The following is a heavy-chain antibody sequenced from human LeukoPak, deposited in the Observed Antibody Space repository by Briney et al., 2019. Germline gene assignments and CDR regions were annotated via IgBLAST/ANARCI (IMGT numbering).Heavy chain of an antibody. CDR1: GFTFSSYG. CDR2: IWYDGSNK. Sequence: PGGSLRLSCAASGFTFSSYGMHWVRQAPGKGLEWVAVIWYDGSNKYYADSVKGRFTISRDNSKNTLYLQMNSLRAEDTAVYYCAKDLTGYSSSWYGGYWGQGALVTVSS. CDR3: AKDLTGYSSSWYGGY. J-gene: IGHJ4*02. D-gene: IGHD6-13*01. V-gene: IGHV3-33*06.